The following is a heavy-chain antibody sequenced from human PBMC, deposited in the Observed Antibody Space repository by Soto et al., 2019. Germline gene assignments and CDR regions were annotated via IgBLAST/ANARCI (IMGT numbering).Heavy chain of an antibody. V-gene: IGHV1-18*01. J-gene: IGHJ6*02. CDR1: GYTFTSYG. CDR2: ISAYNGNT. CDR3: ARDLTSSGWYDYYYYYYGMDV. D-gene: IGHD6-19*01. Sequence: ASVKVSCKASGYTFTSYGISWVRQAPGQGLEWMGWISAYNGNTNYAQELQGRVTMTTDTSTSTAYMELRSLRSDDTAVYYCARDLTSSGWYDYYYYYYGMDVWGQGTTVTVSS.